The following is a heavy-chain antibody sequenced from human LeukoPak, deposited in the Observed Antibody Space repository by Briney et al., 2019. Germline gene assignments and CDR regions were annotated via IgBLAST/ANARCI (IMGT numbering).Heavy chain of an antibody. CDR3: ARVPTYYYGSGSRRNWFDP. CDR2: INPNSGGT. V-gene: IGHV1-2*02. J-gene: IGHJ5*02. D-gene: IGHD3-10*01. Sequence: ASVKVSCKASGYTFTGYYMHWVRQAPGQGLEWMGWINPNSGGTNYAQKFQGRVTITRNTSISTAYMELSSLRSEDTAVYYCARVPTYYYGSGSRRNWFDPWGQGTLVTVSS. CDR1: GYTFTGYY.